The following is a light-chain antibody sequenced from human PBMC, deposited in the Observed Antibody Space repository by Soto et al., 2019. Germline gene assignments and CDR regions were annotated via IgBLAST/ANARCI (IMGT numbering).Light chain of an antibody. CDR1: SSDIGAYDY. Sequence: QSALTQPASLSGSPGQSITISCTGTSSDIGAYDYVSWFQQHPGKAPKLMISEVNNRPSGVSNRFSGSKSGNTAYLTISGLQVEDEADYYCQSYDTSLSGSVFGRGTKVTVL. J-gene: IGLJ2*01. V-gene: IGLV2-14*01. CDR2: EVN. CDR3: QSYDTSLSGSV.